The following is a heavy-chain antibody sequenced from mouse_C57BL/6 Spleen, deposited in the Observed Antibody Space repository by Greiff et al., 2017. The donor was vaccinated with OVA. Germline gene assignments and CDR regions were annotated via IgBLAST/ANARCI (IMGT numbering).Heavy chain of an antibody. D-gene: IGHD2-5*01. V-gene: IGHV1-20*01. J-gene: IGHJ4*01. CDR2: INPYNGDT. Sequence: EVKLQESGPELVKPGDSVKISCKASGYSFTGYFMNWVMQSHGKSLEWIGRINPYNGDTFYNQKFKGKATLTVDKSSSTAHMELRSLTSEDSAVYYCARVAYYSNYVGMDYWGQGTSVTVSS. CDR3: ARVAYYSNYVGMDY. CDR1: GYSFTGYF.